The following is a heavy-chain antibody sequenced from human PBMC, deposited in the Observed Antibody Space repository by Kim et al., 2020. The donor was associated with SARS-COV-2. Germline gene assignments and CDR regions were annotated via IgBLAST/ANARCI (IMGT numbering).Heavy chain of an antibody. CDR3: ATSKNDYDYYYGMDV. Sequence: SVKVSCKASGGTFSSYAISWVRQAPGQGLEWMGGIIPIFGTANYAQKFQGRVTITADESTSTAYMELSSLRSEDTAVYYCATSKNDYDYYYGMDVWGQGTTVTVSS. CDR2: IIPIFGTA. J-gene: IGHJ6*02. CDR1: GGTFSSYA. V-gene: IGHV1-69*13.